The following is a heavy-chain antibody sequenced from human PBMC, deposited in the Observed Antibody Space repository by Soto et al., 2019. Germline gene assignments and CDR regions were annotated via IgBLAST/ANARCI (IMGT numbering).Heavy chain of an antibody. V-gene: IGHV1-69*13. CDR2: IIPIFGTA. D-gene: IGHD2-2*01. Sequence: GASVKVSCKASGGTFSSYAISWVRQAPGQGLEWMGGIIPIFGTANYAQKFQGRVTITADESTSTAYMELSSLRSEDTAVYYCARWVGVVVPAASYGMDVWAQGSTVPGSS. CDR3: ARWVGVVVPAASYGMDV. J-gene: IGHJ6*02. CDR1: GGTFSSYA.